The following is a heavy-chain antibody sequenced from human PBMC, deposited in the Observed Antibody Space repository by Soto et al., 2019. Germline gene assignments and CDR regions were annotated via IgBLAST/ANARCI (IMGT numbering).Heavy chain of an antibody. J-gene: IGHJ4*02. V-gene: IGHV3-30*09. CDR1: GFTFSNYD. CDR3: VKGAWNIVVVSNVGSSYYFDS. D-gene: IGHD2-21*01. CDR2: ISYDAKKK. Sequence: QVQLVESGGGVVQPGRSLRLSCAASGFTFSNYDMHWVRQTPGTGLEWVAFISYDAKKKYYADSVRGRFAISRDSYKNTLYLQMNSLRVEDTGVYYCVKGAWNIVVVSNVGSSYYFDSWGQGTLVSVSS.